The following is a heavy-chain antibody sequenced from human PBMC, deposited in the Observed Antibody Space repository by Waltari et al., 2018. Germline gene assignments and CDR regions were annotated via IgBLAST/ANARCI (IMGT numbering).Heavy chain of an antibody. Sequence: QVQLQESGPGLVKPSETLSLTCTVSGGSISSYYWSWIRQPAGKGLEWIGRIYTSGSTNYNPSLKSRVTMSVDTSKNQVSLKVSSVTAADTAVYYCARDVYYDSSGYSGDSFDYWGQGTLVTVSS. V-gene: IGHV4-4*07. CDR1: GGSISSYY. J-gene: IGHJ4*02. CDR2: IYTSGST. CDR3: ARDVYYDSSGYSGDSFDY. D-gene: IGHD3-22*01.